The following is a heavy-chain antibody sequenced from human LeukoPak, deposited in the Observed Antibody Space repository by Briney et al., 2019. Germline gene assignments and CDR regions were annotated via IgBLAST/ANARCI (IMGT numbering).Heavy chain of an antibody. D-gene: IGHD3-10*01. CDR2: VSYDRITK. CDR3: AIYGSDYQNWFDP. CDR1: GFTFSNYG. V-gene: IGHV3-30*03. J-gene: IGHJ5*02. Sequence: TGGSLRLSCVASGFTFSNYGMHWVRQAPGKGLEWVAVVSYDRITKYYADSVKGRFTISRDNSKNTLYLQMNSLRAEDTAVYYCAIYGSDYQNWFDPWGQGTWSPSPQ.